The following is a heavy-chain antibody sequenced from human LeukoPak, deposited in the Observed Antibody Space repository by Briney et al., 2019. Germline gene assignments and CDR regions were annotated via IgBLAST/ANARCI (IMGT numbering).Heavy chain of an antibody. J-gene: IGHJ4*02. D-gene: IGHD5-24*01. Sequence: GESLKISCKASGYNFTSYWIGWVRQMPGKGLEWMGIIYPGDSDTRYGPSFQGQVTISADKSVSTAYLQWSSLKASDSAIYYCATRSDGYSQFDFWGQGTLVTVSS. V-gene: IGHV5-51*01. CDR2: IYPGDSDT. CDR3: ATRSDGYSQFDF. CDR1: GYNFTSYW.